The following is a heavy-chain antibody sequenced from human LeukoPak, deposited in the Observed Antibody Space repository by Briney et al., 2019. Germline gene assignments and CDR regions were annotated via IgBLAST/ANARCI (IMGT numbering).Heavy chain of an antibody. V-gene: IGHV4-38-2*01. CDR2: IYHSGST. Sequence: SETLSLTCAVSGYSISSGYYWGWIRQPPGKGLEWIGSIYHSGSTYYNPSLKSRVTISVDTSKNQFSLKLSSVTGAEPAVYYWARRGATNFDYRGQGTLLTVSS. D-gene: IGHD5-12*01. J-gene: IGHJ4*02. CDR3: ARRGATNFDY. CDR1: GYSISSGYY.